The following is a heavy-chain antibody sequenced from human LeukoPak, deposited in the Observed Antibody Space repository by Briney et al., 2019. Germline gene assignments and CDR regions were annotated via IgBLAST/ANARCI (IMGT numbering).Heavy chain of an antibody. CDR2: IYSGGST. V-gene: IGHV3-66*02. CDR1: EFTVSSHY. D-gene: IGHD5-24*01. Sequence: GGSLRLSCAASEFTVSSHYMSWVRQAPGKGLEWVPVIYSGGSTYYADSVKGRFTISRDKSKNTLYLQMNSLRAEDTAVYYCARDLDRRRDLPFAYWGQGALVTVSS. CDR3: ARDLDRRRDLPFAY. J-gene: IGHJ4*02.